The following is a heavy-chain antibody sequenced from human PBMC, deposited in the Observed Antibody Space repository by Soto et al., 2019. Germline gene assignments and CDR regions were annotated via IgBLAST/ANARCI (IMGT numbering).Heavy chain of an antibody. V-gene: IGHV4-4*07. J-gene: IGHJ5*02. CDR1: GGSISSFY. D-gene: IGHD3-16*01. Sequence: QMVLQESGPGLVKPSETLSLTCNVSGGSISSFYWPWIRQPDGGRLEWIVRVYDSGSSNYNPSLKTRITMSLHRYRSQFSMSLYSVTAADTAVYYCARGVSETVLYPLANWFVLWRQGLLVTVSS. CDR2: VYDSGSS. CDR3: ARGVSETVLYPLANWFVL.